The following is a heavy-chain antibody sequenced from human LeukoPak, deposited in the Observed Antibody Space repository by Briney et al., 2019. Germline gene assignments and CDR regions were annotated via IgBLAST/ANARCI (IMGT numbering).Heavy chain of an antibody. V-gene: IGHV1-2*02. Sequence: ASVKVPCKASGYTFTGYYMHWVRQAPGQGLEWMGWINPNSGGTNYAQKFQGRVTMTRDTSISTAYMELSRLRSDDTAVYYCARGSTAFSAAGTGDYWGQGTLVTVSS. CDR2: INPNSGGT. CDR3: ARGSTAFSAAGTGDY. J-gene: IGHJ4*02. CDR1: GYTFTGYY. D-gene: IGHD6-13*01.